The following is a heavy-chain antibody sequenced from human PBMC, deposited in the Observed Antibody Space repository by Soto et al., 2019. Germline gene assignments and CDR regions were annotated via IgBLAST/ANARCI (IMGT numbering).Heavy chain of an antibody. J-gene: IGHJ5*02. CDR1: GGTFSSYA. Sequence: QVQLVQSGAEVKKPGSSVKVSCKASGGTFSSYAISWVRQAPGQGLEWMGGIIPIFGTANYAQKFQGGVTITADESTSTAYMELSSLRSEDTAVYYCASLIKQQLASNWFDPWGQGTLVTVSS. D-gene: IGHD6-13*01. V-gene: IGHV1-69*01. CDR2: IIPIFGTA. CDR3: ASLIKQQLASNWFDP.